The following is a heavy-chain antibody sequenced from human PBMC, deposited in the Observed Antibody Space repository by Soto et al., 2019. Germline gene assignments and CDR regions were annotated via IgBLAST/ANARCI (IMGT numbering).Heavy chain of an antibody. CDR3: AKHYYDSSGYYPLFDY. V-gene: IGHV3-23*01. CDR1: GFTFSSYA. J-gene: IGHJ4*02. CDR2: ISGSGGST. D-gene: IGHD3-22*01. Sequence: GGSLRLSCAASGFTFSSYAMSWVRQAPGKGLEWVSAISGSGGSTYYADPVKGRFTISRDNSKNTLYLQMNSLRAEDTAVYYCAKHYYDSSGYYPLFDYWGQGTLVTVSS.